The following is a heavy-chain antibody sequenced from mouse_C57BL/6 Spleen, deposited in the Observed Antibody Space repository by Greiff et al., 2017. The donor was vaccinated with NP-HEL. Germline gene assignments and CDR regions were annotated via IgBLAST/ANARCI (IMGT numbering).Heavy chain of an antibody. CDR3: ARRYYYGRDYFDY. J-gene: IGHJ2*01. CDR1: GYTFTDYY. CDR2: INPNNGGT. D-gene: IGHD1-1*01. Sequence: VQLQQSGPELVKPGASVKISCKASGYTFTDYYMNWVKQSHGKSLEWIGDINPNNGGTSYNQKFKGKATLTVDKSSSTAYMELRSLTSEDSAVYYCARRYYYGRDYFDYWGQGTTLTVSS. V-gene: IGHV1-26*01.